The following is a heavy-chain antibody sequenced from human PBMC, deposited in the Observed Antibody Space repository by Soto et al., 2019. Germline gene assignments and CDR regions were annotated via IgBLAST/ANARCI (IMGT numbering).Heavy chain of an antibody. CDR2: IRGSGGST. D-gene: IGHD6-13*01. CDR1: GFPLEKYG. CDR3: AKDLRAAPFYYNMDV. J-gene: IGHJ6*02. Sequence: GGSLRLSCAVSGFPLEKYGMNWVRQAPGKGLEWVSGIRGSGGSTYHADSVKDRFAISRDNSKNTLYLHMNRLRAEDSAVYYCAKDLRAAPFYYNMDVWGQGTSVTVSS. V-gene: IGHV3-23*01.